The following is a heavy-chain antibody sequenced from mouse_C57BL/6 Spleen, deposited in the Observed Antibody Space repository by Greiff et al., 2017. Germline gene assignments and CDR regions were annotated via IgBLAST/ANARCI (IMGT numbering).Heavy chain of an antibody. Sequence: VQLQQPGAELMMPGASVKLSCKASGYTFTSYWMHWVKQRPGQGLEWIGEIDPSDSYTNYNQKFKGKSTLTVDKSSSTAYMQISSLTSEDSAVYYCAREEPYYAMDYWGQGTSVTVSS. CDR3: AREEPYYAMDY. CDR1: GYTFTSYW. CDR2: IDPSDSYT. V-gene: IGHV1-69*01. J-gene: IGHJ4*01.